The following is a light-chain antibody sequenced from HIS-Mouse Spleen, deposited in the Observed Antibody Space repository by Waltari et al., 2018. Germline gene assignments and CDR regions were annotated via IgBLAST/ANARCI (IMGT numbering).Light chain of an antibody. J-gene: IGLJ1*01. V-gene: IGLV2-23*01. CDR3: CSYAGSSTYV. CDR2: EGS. CDR1: SHHAGSYNL. Sequence: QTPLTQPAPVSVSPRQSITIPCTGTSHHAGSYNLLSCYQQHPGKAPKLMIYEGSKRPSGVSNRFSGSKSGNTASLTISGLQAEDEADYYCCSYAGSSTYVFGTGTKVTVL.